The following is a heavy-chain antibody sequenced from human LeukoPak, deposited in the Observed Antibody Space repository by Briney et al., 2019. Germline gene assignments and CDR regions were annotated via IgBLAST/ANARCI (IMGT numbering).Heavy chain of an antibody. J-gene: IGHJ4*02. Sequence: SETLSLTCTVSGGSISSGGYYWSWIRQHPGRGLEWIGYIYYSGSTYYNPSLKSRVTISVDTSKNQFSLKLSSVTAADTAVYYCAETTIFGVVHWGQGTLVTVSS. D-gene: IGHD3-3*01. CDR3: AETTIFGVVH. V-gene: IGHV4-31*03. CDR1: GGSISSGGYY. CDR2: IYYSGST.